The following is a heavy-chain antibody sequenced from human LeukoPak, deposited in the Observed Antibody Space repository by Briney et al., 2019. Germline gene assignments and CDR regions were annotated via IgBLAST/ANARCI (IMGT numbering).Heavy chain of an antibody. V-gene: IGHV4-59*11. Sequence: SETLSLTCSVSGASISSHYWSWIRQPPGKGLEWIGYIHYSGSTNCNPSLKSRVTISVDTSKNQFSLKLSSVTAADTAVYYCARLYSGSYALDYWGQGTLVTVSS. CDR3: ARLYSGSYALDY. CDR2: IHYSGST. J-gene: IGHJ4*02. D-gene: IGHD1-26*01. CDR1: GASISSHY.